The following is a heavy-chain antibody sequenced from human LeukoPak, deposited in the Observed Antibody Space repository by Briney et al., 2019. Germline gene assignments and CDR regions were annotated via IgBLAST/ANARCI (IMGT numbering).Heavy chain of an antibody. D-gene: IGHD2-2*01. CDR3: ARAEYLIYYCDY. CDR1: GGSISSGGYY. CDR2: IYYSGST. J-gene: IGHJ4*02. V-gene: IGHV4-31*03. Sequence: SQTLSLTCTVSGGSISSGGYYWSWIRQHPGKVLEWIGYIYYSGSTYYNPSLKSRVTISVDTSKNQFSLKLSSVTAADTAVYYCARAEYLIYYCDYWGQGTLVTVSS.